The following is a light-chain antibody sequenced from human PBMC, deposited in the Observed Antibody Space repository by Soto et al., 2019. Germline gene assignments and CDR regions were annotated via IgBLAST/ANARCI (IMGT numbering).Light chain of an antibody. J-gene: IGKJ1*01. CDR2: AAF. CDR1: QGINSD. V-gene: IGKV1-9*01. Sequence: IQLTQYPSSLSASVGDRVDITCRASQGINSDLAWYQQKPGKTPKLLISAAFSLEGGVPTRFSGSGSGADFTLTISSLQPEDFAVYYCQQRSNWWTFGQGTKVDIK. CDR3: QQRSNWWT.